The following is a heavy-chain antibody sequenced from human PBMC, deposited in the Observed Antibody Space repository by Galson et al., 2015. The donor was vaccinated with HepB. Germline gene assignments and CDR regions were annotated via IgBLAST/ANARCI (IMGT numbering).Heavy chain of an antibody. CDR3: AVLPECSGGSCYSGAFDI. D-gene: IGHD2-15*01. CDR1: GFTFSSYW. Sequence: SLRLSCAASGFTFSSYWMHWVRQAPGKGLVWVSRINSDGSSTSYADSVKGRFTISRVNAKNTLYLQMNSLRAEDTAVYYCAVLPECSGGSCYSGAFDIWGQGTMVTVSS. J-gene: IGHJ3*02. V-gene: IGHV3-74*01. CDR2: INSDGSST.